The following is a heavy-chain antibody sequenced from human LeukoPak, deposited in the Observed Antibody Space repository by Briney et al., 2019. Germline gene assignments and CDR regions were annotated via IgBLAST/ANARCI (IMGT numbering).Heavy chain of an antibody. CDR2: ISWNSGSI. V-gene: IGHV3-9*01. CDR1: GFTFDDYA. CDR3: AKDLMRGAFDI. D-gene: IGHD3-16*01. Sequence: GGSLRLSCAASGFTFDDYAMHWVRQAPGKGLEWVSGISWNSGSIGYADSVKGRFTISRDNAKNSLYLQMNSLRAEDTALYYCAKDLMRGAFDIWGQGTMVTVSS. J-gene: IGHJ3*02.